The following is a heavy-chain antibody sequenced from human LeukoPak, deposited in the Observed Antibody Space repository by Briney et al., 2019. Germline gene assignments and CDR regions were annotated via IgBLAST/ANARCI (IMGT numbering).Heavy chain of an antibody. V-gene: IGHV3-48*03. D-gene: IGHD5-12*01. CDR1: GFTFSSYE. Sequence: GGSLRLSCAASGFTFSSYEMNWVRQAPGKGLEWVSYISSSGSTIYYADSVKGRFTISRDNAQNSLYLQMNSLRAEDTAVYYCARCRTVATADYWGQGTLVTVSS. CDR3: ARCRTVATADY. CDR2: ISSSGSTI. J-gene: IGHJ4*02.